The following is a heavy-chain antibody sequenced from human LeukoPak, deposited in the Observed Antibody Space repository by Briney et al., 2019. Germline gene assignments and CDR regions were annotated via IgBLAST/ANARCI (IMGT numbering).Heavy chain of an antibody. CDR1: GFTVSSNY. Sequence: GSLRLSCAASGFTVSSNYMSWVRQAPGKGLEWVSVIYSGGSTYYADSVKGRFTISRDNSKNTLYLQMNSLRAEDTAVYYCARDLFPTYFDYWGQGTLVTVSS. CDR3: ARDLFPTYFDY. J-gene: IGHJ4*02. D-gene: IGHD3-10*01. CDR2: IYSGGST. V-gene: IGHV3-66*01.